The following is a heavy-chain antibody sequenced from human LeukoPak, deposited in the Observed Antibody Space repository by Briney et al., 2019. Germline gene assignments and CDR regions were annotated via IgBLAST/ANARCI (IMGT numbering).Heavy chain of an antibody. CDR2: IIPIFGTA. J-gene: IGHJ5*02. CDR1: GGTFSSYA. V-gene: IGHV1-69*01. Sequence: SVKLSCKASGGTFSSYAISWVRRAPGQGLEWMGGIIPIFGTANYAQKFQGRVTITADESTSTAYMELSSLRSEDTAVYYCARELGCSSTSCYFPWFDPWGQGTLVTVSS. CDR3: ARELGCSSTSCYFPWFDP. D-gene: IGHD2-2*01.